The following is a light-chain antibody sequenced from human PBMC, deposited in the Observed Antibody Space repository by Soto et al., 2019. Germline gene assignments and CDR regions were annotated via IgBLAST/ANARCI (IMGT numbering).Light chain of an antibody. J-gene: IGLJ3*02. CDR2: DVS. CDR3: CSYSGNDTWV. CDR1: SSDVGGYNY. Sequence: QSALTQPRSVSGSPGQSVTISCTGTSSDVGGYNYVAWYQQHPGKAPKLMIYDVSKWPSGVPDRFSGSKSGNTASLTISGLQAEDEADYYCCSYSGNDTWVFGEGTKLTVL. V-gene: IGLV2-11*01.